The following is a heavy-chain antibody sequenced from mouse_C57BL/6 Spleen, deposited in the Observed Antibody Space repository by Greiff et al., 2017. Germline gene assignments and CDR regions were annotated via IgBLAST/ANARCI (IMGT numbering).Heavy chain of an antibody. D-gene: IGHD1-1*01. J-gene: IGHJ4*01. Sequence: EVNVVESGGGLVKPGGSLKLSCAASGFTFSSYTMSWVRQTPEKRLEWVATISGGGGNTYYPDSVKGRFTISRDNAKNTLYLQMSSLRSEDTALYYCARLGGSSYGYAMDYWGQGTSVTVSS. CDR3: ARLGGSSYGYAMDY. CDR2: ISGGGGNT. V-gene: IGHV5-9*01. CDR1: GFTFSSYT.